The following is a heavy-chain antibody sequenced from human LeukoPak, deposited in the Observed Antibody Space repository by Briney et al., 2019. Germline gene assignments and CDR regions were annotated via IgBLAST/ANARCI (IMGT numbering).Heavy chain of an antibody. CDR3: ARLYSRVGPFDY. Sequence: GGSLRLSCAASGFTFSDYSMNWVRQAPGKGLEWVASISSSSSYIYYTDSVKGRFTISRDNAKNSLYLQMNSLRAEDTAVYYCARLYSRVGPFDYWGQGTPVTVSS. CDR2: ISSSSSYI. J-gene: IGHJ4*02. D-gene: IGHD5-18*01. CDR1: GFTFSDYS. V-gene: IGHV3-21*01.